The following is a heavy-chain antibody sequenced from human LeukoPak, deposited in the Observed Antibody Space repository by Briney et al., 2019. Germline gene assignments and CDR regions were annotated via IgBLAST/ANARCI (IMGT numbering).Heavy chain of an antibody. CDR2: ISYDGSNK. Sequence: GRPLRLSCAASGFTFSSYGMHWVRQAPGKGLEWVAVISYDGSNKYYADSVKGRFTISRDNSKNTLYLQMNSLRAEDTAVYYCAREVVVPAAAYYYYYYGMDVWGQGTTVTVSS. D-gene: IGHD2-2*01. CDR3: AREVVVPAAAYYYYYYGMDV. J-gene: IGHJ6*02. CDR1: GFTFSSYG. V-gene: IGHV3-30*03.